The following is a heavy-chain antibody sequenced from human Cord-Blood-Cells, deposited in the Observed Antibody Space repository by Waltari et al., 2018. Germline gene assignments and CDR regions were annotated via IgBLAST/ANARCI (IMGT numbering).Heavy chain of an antibody. J-gene: IGHJ4*02. D-gene: IGHD6-19*01. Sequence: QVQLVQSGAEVKKPGSSVKVSCKASGGTFSSYAISWVRQAPGQGLEWVGGIIPIFGTANDEQKFQGRGTITADESTSTAYMELSSLRSEDTAVYYCARGPPSGYSSGWYVYWGQGTLVTVSS. CDR2: IIPIFGTA. V-gene: IGHV1-69*01. CDR1: GGTFSSYA. CDR3: ARGPPSGYSSGWYVY.